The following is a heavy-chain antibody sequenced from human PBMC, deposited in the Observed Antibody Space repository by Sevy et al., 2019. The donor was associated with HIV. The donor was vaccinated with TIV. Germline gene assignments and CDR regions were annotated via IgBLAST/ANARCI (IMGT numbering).Heavy chain of an antibody. J-gene: IGHJ4*02. CDR3: AREERSGTTTSFDY. CDR1: GFTFSDYG. CDR2: ICFDGSNK. Sequence: GGSLRLSCAASGFTFSDYGMHWVRQAPGKGLEWVGVICFDGSNKYYGDSVKGRFTISRDSSKNTLFLQMNSQRVDDTAAYYCAREERSGTTTSFDYWGQGALVTVSS. D-gene: IGHD1-7*01. V-gene: IGHV3-33*01.